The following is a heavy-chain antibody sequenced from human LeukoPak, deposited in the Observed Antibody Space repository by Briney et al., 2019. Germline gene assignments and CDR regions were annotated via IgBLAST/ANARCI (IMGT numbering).Heavy chain of an antibody. J-gene: IGHJ4*02. V-gene: IGHV3-73*01. Sequence: GGSLKLSCAASGFTFSGSAMHWVRQASGKGLEWVGHIRSKANSYATAYAASVRGRFTISRDESKNTAYLQMSSLKTEDTAVYYCTRLGGGYGELDNWGQGTLVTVSS. CDR1: GFTFSGSA. D-gene: IGHD5-12*01. CDR3: TRLGGGYGELDN. CDR2: IRSKANSYAT.